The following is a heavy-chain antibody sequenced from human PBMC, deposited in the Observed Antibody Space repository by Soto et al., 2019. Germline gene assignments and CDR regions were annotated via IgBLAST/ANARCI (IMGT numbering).Heavy chain of an antibody. CDR2: ISSSSSYI. CDR1: GFTFDDYA. J-gene: IGHJ6*02. Sequence: PGGSLRLSCAASGFTFDDYAMHWVRQAPGKGLEWVSSISSSSSYIYYADSVKGRFTISRDNAKNSLYLQMNSLRAEDTAVYYCARDIPIVVVPAATYYYYGMDVWGQGTTVTVSS. D-gene: IGHD2-2*01. V-gene: IGHV3-21*01. CDR3: ARDIPIVVVPAATYYYYGMDV.